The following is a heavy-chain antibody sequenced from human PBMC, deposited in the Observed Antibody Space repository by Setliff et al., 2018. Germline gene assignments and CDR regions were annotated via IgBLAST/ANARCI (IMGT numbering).Heavy chain of an antibody. D-gene: IGHD3-10*01. Sequence: ASVKVSCKASGYTFTSNLINWVRQAPGQGLEWMGWINTNTGNPTYSQGFTGRIVFSLEASANTAYLQISNLETEDTGVYYCSRASRFGTIKYRGDYYMDVWGKGTTVTVSS. CDR2: INTNTGNP. CDR3: SRASRFGTIKYRGDYYMDV. CDR1: GYTFTSNL. J-gene: IGHJ6*03. V-gene: IGHV7-4-1*02.